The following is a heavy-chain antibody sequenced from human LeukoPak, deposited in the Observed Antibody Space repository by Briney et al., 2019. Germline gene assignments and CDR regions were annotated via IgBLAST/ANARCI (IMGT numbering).Heavy chain of an antibody. V-gene: IGHV4-38-2*02. J-gene: IGHJ4*02. Sequence: SETLSLTCTVSGYSISSGYYWSWIRQPPGKRLEWIATIHHSGVTYYNPSLKSRVTMSVDTSKNQFSLKLGSVTAAGTAVYYCARYTANTAGYSFDFWGQGALVTVSS. D-gene: IGHD3-22*01. CDR1: GYSISSGYY. CDR2: IHHSGVT. CDR3: ARYTANTAGYSFDF.